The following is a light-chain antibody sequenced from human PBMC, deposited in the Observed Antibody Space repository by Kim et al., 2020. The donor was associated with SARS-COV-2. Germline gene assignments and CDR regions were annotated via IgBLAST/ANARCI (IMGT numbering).Light chain of an antibody. Sequence: SVSPGERAPLSCRQCQSVHHDFAWYPQRRRRAPRLLICSTSTGASGLPDMYSGSVSERELTHTHSRVQSEYFGVFLCQQYKLWSYTFRQGTGLEI. J-gene: IGKJ2*01. CDR3: QQYKLWSYT. V-gene: IGKV3-15*01. CDR2: STS. CDR1: QSVHHD.